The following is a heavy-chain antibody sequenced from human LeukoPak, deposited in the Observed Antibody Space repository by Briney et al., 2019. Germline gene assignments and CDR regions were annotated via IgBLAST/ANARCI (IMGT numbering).Heavy chain of an antibody. CDR3: ARDHEWAFDF. CDR2: IRGGGSPR. Sequence: GGSLRLSCVASGFTFNDYSMNWVRRAPGKGLEWVSYIRGGGSPRDYADSVKGRFTISRDDAKSALYLQMDSLRVEDTAVYYCARDHEWAFDFWGQGTLVTVSS. CDR1: GFTFNDYS. J-gene: IGHJ4*02. D-gene: IGHD2-8*01. V-gene: IGHV3-48*01.